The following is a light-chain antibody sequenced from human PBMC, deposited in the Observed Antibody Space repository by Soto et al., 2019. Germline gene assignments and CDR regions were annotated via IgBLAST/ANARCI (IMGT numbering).Light chain of an antibody. Sequence: EIGLTQSPGTLSLSPGERATLSCRASQSVSSDDLAWYRQKPGKAPRLLIYGASSRATGIPDRFSGSGSGTDFTLTISGLEPEDFAVYYCQQYGSAPRTFGQGTKVEIK. V-gene: IGKV3-20*01. J-gene: IGKJ1*01. CDR1: QSVSSDD. CDR2: GAS. CDR3: QQYGSAPRT.